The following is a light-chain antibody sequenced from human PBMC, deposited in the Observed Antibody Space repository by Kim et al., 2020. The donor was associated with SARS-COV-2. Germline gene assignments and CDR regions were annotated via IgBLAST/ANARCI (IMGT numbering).Light chain of an antibody. CDR3: QKYNHAPRT. J-gene: IGKJ1*01. V-gene: IGKV1-27*01. Sequence: DIQMTQSPSSLSASVGDRVTITCRASQGISNYLAWYQQKPGKVPKLLIYAASTLQSGVPSRFSGSGSGKDFTLTICSLQPEDVATYYCQKYNHAPRTFGQGTKVEI. CDR2: AAS. CDR1: QGISNY.